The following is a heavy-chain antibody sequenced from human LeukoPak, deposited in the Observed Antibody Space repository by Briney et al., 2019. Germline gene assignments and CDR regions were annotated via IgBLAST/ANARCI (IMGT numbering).Heavy chain of an antibody. V-gene: IGHV3-21*01. CDR3: ARDYHDDTASLFDY. D-gene: IGHD5-18*01. CDR2: ISSSSSYI. Sequence: GGSLRLSCAASGFTFSSYSMNWVRQAPGKGLEWVSSISSSSSYIYYADSVKGRFTISRDNAKNSLYLQMNSLRAEDTAVYYCARDYHDDTASLFDYWGQGTLVTVSS. CDR1: GFTFSSYS. J-gene: IGHJ4*02.